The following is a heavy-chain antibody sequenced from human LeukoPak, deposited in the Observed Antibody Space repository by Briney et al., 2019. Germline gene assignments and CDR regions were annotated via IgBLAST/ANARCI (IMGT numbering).Heavy chain of an antibody. J-gene: IGHJ4*02. CDR2: ISSSGSTI. D-gene: IGHD3-22*01. CDR3: ARDYYYDSSGYYYR. CDR1: GLTFSDYY. V-gene: IGHV3-11*01. Sequence: PGGSLRLSCAASGLTFSDYYMSWIRQAPGKGLEWVSYISSSGSTIYYADSAKGRFTISRDNAKNSLYLQMNSLRAEDTAVYYCARDYYYDSSGYYYRWGQGTLVTVSS.